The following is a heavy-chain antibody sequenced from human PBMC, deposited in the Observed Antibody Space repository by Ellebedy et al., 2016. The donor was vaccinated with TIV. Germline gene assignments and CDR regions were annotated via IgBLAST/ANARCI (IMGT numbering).Heavy chain of an antibody. CDR1: GFTFSSYW. CDR2: INSDGSST. J-gene: IGHJ3*02. CDR3: AKDIEAVAGTGPPPDDAFDI. V-gene: IGHV3-74*01. Sequence: GESLKISCAASGFTFSSYWMHWVRQAPGKGLVWVSRINSDGSSTSYADSVKGRFTISRDNAKNTLYLQMNSLRDEDTAVYYCAKDIEAVAGTGPPPDDAFDIWGQGTMVTVSS. D-gene: IGHD6-19*01.